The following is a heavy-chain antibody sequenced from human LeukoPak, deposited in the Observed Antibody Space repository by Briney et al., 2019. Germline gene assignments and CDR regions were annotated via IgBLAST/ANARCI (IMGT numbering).Heavy chain of an antibody. CDR1: GGSISSYY. V-gene: IGHV4-59*01. J-gene: IGHJ5*02. CDR3: AMLRDFWSGYPPCGFDP. CDR2: IYYSGST. Sequence: SETLSLTCTVSGGSISSYYWSWIRQPPGKGLEWIGYIYYSGSTNYNPSLKSRVTISVDTSKNQFSLKLSSVTAADTAVYYCAMLRDFWSGYPPCGFDPWGQGTLVTVSS. D-gene: IGHD3-3*01.